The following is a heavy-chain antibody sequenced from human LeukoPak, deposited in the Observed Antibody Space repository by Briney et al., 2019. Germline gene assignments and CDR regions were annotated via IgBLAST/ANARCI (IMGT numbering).Heavy chain of an antibody. CDR3: AKGGSYRSQPYFDY. CDR1: GFTFRTYA. D-gene: IGHD3-16*02. Sequence: GGSLRLSCAASGFTFRTYAMSWVRQAPGKGLEWVSSISNSGGYTFYADSVKGRFTISRDNSKNTVYLQMNSLRAEDTAVYYCAKGGSYRSQPYFDYWGQGTPVTVSS. CDR2: ISNSGGYT. J-gene: IGHJ4*02. V-gene: IGHV3-23*01.